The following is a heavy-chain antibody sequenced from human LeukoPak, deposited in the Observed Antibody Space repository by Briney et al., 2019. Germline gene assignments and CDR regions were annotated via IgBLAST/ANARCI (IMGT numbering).Heavy chain of an antibody. CDR2: INPNSGGT. CDR1: GYTFTGYY. V-gene: IGHV1-2*02. J-gene: IGHJ4*02. D-gene: IGHD3-9*01. Sequence: ASVTVSFTASGYTFTGYYMHWVRQAPGQGLEWMGWINPNSGGTNYAQKFQGRVTMTRDTSISTAYMELSRLRSDDTAVYYCARDRVSYYDILTGPGGYFDYWGQGTLVTVSS. CDR3: ARDRVSYYDILTGPGGYFDY.